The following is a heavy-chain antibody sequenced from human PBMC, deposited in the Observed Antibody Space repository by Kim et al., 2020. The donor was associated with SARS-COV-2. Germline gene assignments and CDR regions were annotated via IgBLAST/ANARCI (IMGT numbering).Heavy chain of an antibody. D-gene: IGHD6-19*01. CDR2: TYYRSKWYN. CDR3: ARDAGSSGWSTPDWFDP. CDR1: GDSVSSNSAA. V-gene: IGHV6-1*01. J-gene: IGHJ5*02. Sequence: SQTLSLTCAISGDSVSSNSAAWNWIRQSPSRGLEWLGRTYYRSKWYNDYAVSVKSRITINPDTSKNQFSLQLNSVTPEDTAVYYCARDAGSSGWSTPDWFDPWGQGTLVTVSS.